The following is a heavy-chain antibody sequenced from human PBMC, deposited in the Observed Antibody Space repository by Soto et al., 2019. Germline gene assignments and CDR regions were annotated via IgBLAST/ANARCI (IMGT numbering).Heavy chain of an antibody. CDR3: ARRPETNYYYGMDV. CDR1: GFSLSTSGVG. D-gene: IGHD1-7*01. Sequence: QITLKESGPTLVKPTQTLTLTCTFSGFSLSTSGVGVGWIRQPPGKALEWLALIYWDDDKRYSPSLKSRLTITKDTSKNQVVLTMTNMDPVVTATYYCARRPETNYYYGMDVWGQGTTVTVSS. V-gene: IGHV2-5*02. CDR2: IYWDDDK. J-gene: IGHJ6*02.